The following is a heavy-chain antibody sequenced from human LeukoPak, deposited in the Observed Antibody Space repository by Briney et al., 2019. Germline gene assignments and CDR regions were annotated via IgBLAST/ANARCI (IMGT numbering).Heavy chain of an antibody. CDR2: ISPSGST. Sequence: SETLSLTCTVSDASIKTFYWSWIRQPAGKGLEWIGRISPSGSTNYNPSLKSRVTMSVDSSKNQFSLNLRSVTAADTAVYYCARVVSSVEDVWGQGTTITVSS. CDR3: ARVVSSVEDV. J-gene: IGHJ6*02. V-gene: IGHV4-4*07. CDR1: DASIKTFY. D-gene: IGHD3-22*01.